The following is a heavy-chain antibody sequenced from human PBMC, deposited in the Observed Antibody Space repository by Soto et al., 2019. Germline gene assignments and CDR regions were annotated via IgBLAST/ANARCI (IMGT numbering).Heavy chain of an antibody. CDR1: GFTFSNCA. CDR3: AKASFKTPTGQGHLDG. V-gene: IGHV3-23*01. Sequence: PGGSLRLSCAVSGFTFSNCAMSWVRQAPGKGLEWVTGISASGGRTYYANSVKGRFTILRDNVKNTLYLQMNSLRDDDTAVYYCAKASFKTPTGQGHLDGWGQGTLVTVSS. J-gene: IGHJ4*02. CDR2: ISASGGRT.